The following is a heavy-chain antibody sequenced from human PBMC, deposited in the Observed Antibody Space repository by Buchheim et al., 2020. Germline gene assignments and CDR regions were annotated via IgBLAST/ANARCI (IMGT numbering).Heavy chain of an antibody. D-gene: IGHD5-18*01. CDR3: ARDAAARIYYYYMDV. Sequence: QVQLVQSGAEVKKPGASVKVSCKASGYTFTSYYMHWVRQAPGQGLEWMGIINPSGGSTSYAQKFQGRVTMTRDTSTSIVYMELSSLRSEDTAENYCARDAAARIYYYYMDVWGKGTT. J-gene: IGHJ6*03. CDR2: INPSGGST. CDR1: GYTFTSYY. V-gene: IGHV1-46*01.